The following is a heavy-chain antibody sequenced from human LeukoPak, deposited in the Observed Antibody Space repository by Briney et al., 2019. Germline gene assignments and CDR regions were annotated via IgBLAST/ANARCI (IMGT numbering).Heavy chain of an antibody. Sequence: PGGSLRLSCAASGFTFSSYAMSWVRQAPGKGLEWVSAISGSGGSTYYADSVKGRFTISRDNPKNTLYLQMNSLRAEDTAVYYCAKDGTTMVRGVNWFDPWGQGTLVTVSS. CDR3: AKDGTTMVRGVNWFDP. V-gene: IGHV3-23*01. J-gene: IGHJ5*02. D-gene: IGHD3-10*01. CDR1: GFTFSSYA. CDR2: ISGSGGST.